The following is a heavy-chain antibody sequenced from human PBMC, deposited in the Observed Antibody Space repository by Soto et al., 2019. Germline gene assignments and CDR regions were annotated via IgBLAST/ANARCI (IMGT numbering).Heavy chain of an antibody. Sequence: PGGSLRLSCAASGFTFSNYGMHWVRQAPGKGLEWVAVIWYDGNNKYYADSVKGRFTIFRDNSNNTLYVQMTSLRAEDTAVYYCARGLHSLFDYWGQGPLVTVSS. J-gene: IGHJ4*02. D-gene: IGHD2-21*01. CDR1: GFTFSNYG. CDR3: ARGLHSLFDY. V-gene: IGHV3-33*01. CDR2: IWYDGNNK.